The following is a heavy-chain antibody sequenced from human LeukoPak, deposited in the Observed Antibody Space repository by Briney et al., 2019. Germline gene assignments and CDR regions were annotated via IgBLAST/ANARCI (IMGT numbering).Heavy chain of an antibody. CDR2: IYHSGST. D-gene: IGHD3-10*01. V-gene: IGHV4-30-2*01. CDR1: GGSISSGGYY. J-gene: IGHJ3*02. Sequence: SETLSLTCTVSGGSISSGGYYWSWIRQPPGKGLEWIGYIYHSGSTYYNPSLKSRVTISVDTSKNQFSLKLSSVTAADTAVYYCARVGRRSAMVRGVSDAFDIWGQGTMVTVSS. CDR3: ARVGRRSAMVRGVSDAFDI.